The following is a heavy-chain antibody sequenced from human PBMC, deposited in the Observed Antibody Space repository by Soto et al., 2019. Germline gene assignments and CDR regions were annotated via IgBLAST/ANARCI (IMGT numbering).Heavy chain of an antibody. Sequence: EVQLVESGGGLVKPGGSLRLSCAASGFTFSSYSMNWVRQAPGKGLEWVSSISSSSSYIYYADSVKGRFTISRDNAKNLXYLQMNSLRAEDTAVYYCARGGTVVQLESHPLFDPWGQGTLVTVSS. CDR2: ISSSSSYI. D-gene: IGHD1-1*01. V-gene: IGHV3-21*01. CDR1: GFTFSSYS. CDR3: ARGGTVVQLESHPLFDP. J-gene: IGHJ5*02.